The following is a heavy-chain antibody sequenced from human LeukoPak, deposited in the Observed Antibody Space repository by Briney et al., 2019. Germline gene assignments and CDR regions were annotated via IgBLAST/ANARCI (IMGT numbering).Heavy chain of an antibody. V-gene: IGHV1-18*01. CDR1: GYTFTSYG. D-gene: IGHD4-17*01. J-gene: IGHJ4*02. CDR3: ASGSDLTTVTTFLVY. Sequence: ASVKVSCKASGYTFTSYGISWVRQAPGQGLEWMGWISAYNGNTNYAQKLQGRVTMTTDTSTSTAYMELRSLRSDDTAVYYCASGSDLTTVTTFLVYWGQGTLVTVSS. CDR2: ISAYNGNT.